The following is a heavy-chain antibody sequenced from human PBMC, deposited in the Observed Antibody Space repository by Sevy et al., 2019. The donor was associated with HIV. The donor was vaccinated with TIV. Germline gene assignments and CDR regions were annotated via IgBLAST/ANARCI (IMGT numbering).Heavy chain of an antibody. CDR3: ARVAGGENYDYGIDV. J-gene: IGHJ6*02. V-gene: IGHV4-39*01. Sequence: SETLSLTCTVSGGSITSSGHYWGWIRQSTGKRREWIGAIYYVGNSYANPSLTSRVTFSADTSKNLFSLSLTSLTAADTAIYYCARVAGGENYDYGIDVWGLGTSVTVSS. CDR2: IYYVGNS. D-gene: IGHD2-21*01. CDR1: GGSITSSGHY.